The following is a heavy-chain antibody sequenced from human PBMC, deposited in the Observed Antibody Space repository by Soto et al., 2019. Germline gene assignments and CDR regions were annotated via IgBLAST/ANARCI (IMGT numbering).Heavy chain of an antibody. CDR1: GYTFTGYY. CDR3: ARANYYMDV. V-gene: IGHV1-2*04. J-gene: IGHJ6*03. CDR2: INPNSGGT. Sequence: QVQLVQSGAEVKKPGASVKVSCKASGYTFTGYYMHWVRQAPGQGLEWMGWINPNSGGTNYAQKVQGWVTMTRDTSISTGYMELSRLRSDDTDVYYCARANYYMDVWGKGTTVTVSS.